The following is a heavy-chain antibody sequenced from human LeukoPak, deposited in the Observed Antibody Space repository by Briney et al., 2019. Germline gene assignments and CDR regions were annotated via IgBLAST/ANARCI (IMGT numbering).Heavy chain of an antibody. V-gene: IGHV3-30*03. CDR1: GFTFSDTW. CDR3: AGFGESSLAFDI. CDR2: ISYDGSNK. Sequence: GGSLRLSCAASGFTFSDTWMTWVRQAPGKGLEWVAVISYDGSNKYYADSVKGRFTISRDNSKNTLYLQMNSLRAEVRAVYYCAGFGESSLAFDIWGQGTMVTVSS. D-gene: IGHD3-10*01. J-gene: IGHJ3*02.